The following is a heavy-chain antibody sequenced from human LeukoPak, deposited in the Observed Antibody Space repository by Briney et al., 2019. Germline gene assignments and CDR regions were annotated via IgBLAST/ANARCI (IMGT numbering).Heavy chain of an antibody. J-gene: IGHJ5*02. CDR2: INHSGST. Sequence: PSETLSLTCAVYGGSFSGYYWSWIRQPPGKGLEWIGEINHSGSTNYNPSLKSRVTISVDTSKNQFSLKLSSVTAADMAVYYCARGGRYCGSTSCSRKYNWFDPWGQGTLVTVSS. V-gene: IGHV4-34*01. D-gene: IGHD2-2*01. CDR1: GGSFSGYY. CDR3: ARGGRYCGSTSCSRKYNWFDP.